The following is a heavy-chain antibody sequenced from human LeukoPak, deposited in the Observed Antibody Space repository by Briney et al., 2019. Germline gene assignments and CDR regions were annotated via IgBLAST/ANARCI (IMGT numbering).Heavy chain of an antibody. J-gene: IGHJ4*02. CDR2: IYPGDSDT. Sequence: GESLKISCKGSGYSFTSYWIGWVRQMPGKGLEWMGIIYPGDSDTRYSPSFQGQVTISADKSISTAYLQWSSLKASDTAIYYCARHIYPPNAYDILTGPSDYWGQGTLVTVSS. V-gene: IGHV5-51*01. CDR3: ARHIYPPNAYDILTGPSDY. D-gene: IGHD3-9*01. CDR1: GYSFTSYW.